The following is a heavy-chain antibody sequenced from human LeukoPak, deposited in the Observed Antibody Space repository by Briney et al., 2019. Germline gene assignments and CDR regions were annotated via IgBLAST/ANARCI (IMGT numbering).Heavy chain of an antibody. CDR3: ARDHGYGDYDFNF. CDR1: GYTFTGYY. CDR2: TNPNSGGT. D-gene: IGHD4-17*01. Sequence: GASVKVSCKASGYTFTGYYMHWVRQAPGQGLEWMGRTNPNSGGTNYAQKFQGRVTMTRDTSISTAYMELSRLRSDDTAVYYCARDHGYGDYDFNFWGQGTLVTVSS. V-gene: IGHV1-2*06. J-gene: IGHJ4*02.